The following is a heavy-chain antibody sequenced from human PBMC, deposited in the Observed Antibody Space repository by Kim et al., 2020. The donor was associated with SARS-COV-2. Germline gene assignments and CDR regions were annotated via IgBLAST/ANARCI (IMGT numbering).Heavy chain of an antibody. CDR2: ISYDGNNK. CDR1: GFTFSSYG. CDR3: AKDLWEGDGGNQVDD. J-gene: IGHJ4*01. Sequence: GGSLRLSCAASGFTFSSYGMHWVRQAPGKGLEWVAVISYDGNNKYYADSVKGRFTISRDNSKNTLFLHMNSLRPDDTALDYCAKDLWEGDGGNQVDDWG. D-gene: IGHD1-26*01. V-gene: IGHV3-30*18.